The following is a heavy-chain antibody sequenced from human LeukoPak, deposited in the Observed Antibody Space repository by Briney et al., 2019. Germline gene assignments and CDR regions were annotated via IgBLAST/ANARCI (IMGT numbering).Heavy chain of an antibody. CDR3: AKDYRYCTSTSCYGDDAFDI. CDR1: GFTFSSYA. J-gene: IGHJ3*02. CDR2: ISGSGVST. Sequence: GGSLRLSCAASGFTFSSYAMTWVRQAPGKGLEWVSAISGSGVSTYYADSVKGRFTISRDNSKNTLYLQMSSLRAEDTAVYYCAKDYRYCTSTSCYGDDAFDIWGPGTMVTVSS. V-gene: IGHV3-23*01. D-gene: IGHD2-2*01.